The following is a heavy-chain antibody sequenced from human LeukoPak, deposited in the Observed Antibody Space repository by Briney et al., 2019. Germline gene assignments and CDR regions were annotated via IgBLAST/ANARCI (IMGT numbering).Heavy chain of an antibody. J-gene: IGHJ4*02. Sequence: PSETLSLTCSVSGGSISSGGYYWSWIRQPPGKGLEWIGYIYHSGSTYYNPSLKSRVTISVDRSKNQFSLKLSSVTAADTAVYYCARDKSLDYWGQGTLVTVSS. CDR2: IYHSGST. CDR1: GGSISSGGYY. CDR3: ARDKSLDY. V-gene: IGHV4-30-2*01.